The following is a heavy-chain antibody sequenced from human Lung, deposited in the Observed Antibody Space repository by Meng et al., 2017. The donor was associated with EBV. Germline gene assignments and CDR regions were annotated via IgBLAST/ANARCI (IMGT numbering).Heavy chain of an antibody. CDR1: GDSVSSNSAA. D-gene: IGHD1-7*01. Sequence: VHTQQSGPGLVKPSQTLSLTCASSGDSVSSNSAAWNWIRQSPSRGLEWLGRTYYRSKWYNDYAVSVKSRITINPDTSKNQFSLQLNSVTPEDTAVYYCASSRPLAGNWNYHYWGQGTLVTVSS. J-gene: IGHJ4*02. CDR2: TYYRSKWYN. CDR3: ASSRPLAGNWNYHY. V-gene: IGHV6-1*01.